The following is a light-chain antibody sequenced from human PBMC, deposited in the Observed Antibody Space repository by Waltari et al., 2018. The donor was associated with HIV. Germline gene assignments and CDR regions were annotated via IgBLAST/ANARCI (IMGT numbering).Light chain of an antibody. V-gene: IGLV1-40*01. CDR1: TSNLGANFD. J-gene: IGLJ2*01. CDR2: GNN. CDR3: QSYDNVLTAVI. Sequence: QSVLTQPPSVSGAPGQTFPVSCTGTTSNLGANFDVHRYQHLPGPAPKLPIYGNNNRPSGVPARFSGSRSGSSASLAITGLQAEDEADYYCQSYDNVLTAVIFGGGTKVTVL.